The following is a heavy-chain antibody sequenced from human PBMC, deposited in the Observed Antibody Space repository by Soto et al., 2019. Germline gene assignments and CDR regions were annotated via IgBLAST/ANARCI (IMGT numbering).Heavy chain of an antibody. CDR2: IYYSGST. V-gene: IGHV4-31*03. CDR1: GGSISSGGYY. D-gene: IGHD1-7*01. Sequence: SETLSLTCTVSGGSISSGGYYWSWIRQHPGKGLEWIGYIYYSGSTYYNPSLKSRVTISVDTSKNQFSLKLSSVTAADTAVYYCVRGLSHTSTLNNWNYGPNYYFDYWGQGTLVTVSS. CDR3: VRGLSHTSTLNNWNYGPNYYFDY. J-gene: IGHJ4*02.